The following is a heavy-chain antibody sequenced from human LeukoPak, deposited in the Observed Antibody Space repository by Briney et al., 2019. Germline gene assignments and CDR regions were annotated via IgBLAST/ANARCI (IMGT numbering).Heavy chain of an antibody. V-gene: IGHV3-48*02. Sequence: AGGSLRLSCAASGFTVSSNYMNWVRQAPGKGLEWVSYISSSSSTIYYADSVKGRFTISRDNAKNSLYLQMNSLRDEDTAVYYCARETRAGYAAFDYWGQGTLVTVSS. CDR3: ARETRAGYAAFDY. CDR1: GFTVSSNY. J-gene: IGHJ4*02. D-gene: IGHD5-12*01. CDR2: ISSSSSTI.